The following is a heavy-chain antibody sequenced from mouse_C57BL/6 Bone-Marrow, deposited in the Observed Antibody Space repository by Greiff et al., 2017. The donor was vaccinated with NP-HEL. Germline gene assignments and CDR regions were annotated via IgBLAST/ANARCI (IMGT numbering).Heavy chain of an antibody. CDR1: GYTFTSYW. J-gene: IGHJ3*01. CDR3: ARIRGLLPLAY. D-gene: IGHD2-10*01. CDR2: IDPSDSYT. V-gene: IGHV1-50*01. Sequence: QVQLQQPGAELVKPGASVKLSCKASGYTFTSYWMQWVKQRPGPGLEWIGEIDPSDSYTNYNQKFKGKATLTVDTSSSTAYMQLSSLTSEDSAVYYCARIRGLLPLAYWGQGTLVTVSA.